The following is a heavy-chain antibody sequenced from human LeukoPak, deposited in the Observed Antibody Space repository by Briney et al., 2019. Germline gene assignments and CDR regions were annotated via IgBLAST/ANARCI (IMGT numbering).Heavy chain of an antibody. Sequence: SETLSLTCTVSGDSIINYFWSWIRQPPGKGLEWIGYINSSGSTNYNPSFKSRVTISIDTSQTKFSLNRNSVSAADTAVYFCAISPPFDVARSQWFDSWGQGTLVTVSS. J-gene: IGHJ5*01. CDR3: AISPPFDVARSQWFDS. CDR1: GDSIINYF. CDR2: INSSGST. D-gene: IGHD2/OR15-2a*01. V-gene: IGHV4-59*01.